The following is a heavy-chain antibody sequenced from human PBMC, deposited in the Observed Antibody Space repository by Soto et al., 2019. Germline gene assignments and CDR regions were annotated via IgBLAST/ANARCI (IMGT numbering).Heavy chain of an antibody. CDR3: AGGSSSWYGDFDY. V-gene: IGHV3-23*01. CDR1: GFTFSSYA. D-gene: IGHD6-13*01. J-gene: IGHJ4*02. CDR2: ISGSGGSR. Sequence: EVQLLESGGGLVQPGGSLRLSCAASGFTFSSYAMSWVRQAPGKGLEWVSAISGSGGSRYYADSVKGRFTISRDNSKNTLYLQMNSLRAEDTAVYYCAGGSSSWYGDFDYWGQGTLVTVSS.